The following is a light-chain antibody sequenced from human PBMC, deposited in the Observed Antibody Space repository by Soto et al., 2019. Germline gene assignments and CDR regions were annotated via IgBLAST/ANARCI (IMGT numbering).Light chain of an antibody. CDR1: QSISSW. J-gene: IGKJ1*01. CDR2: DAS. Sequence: DLQMTQSPSTLSASVGDRVTITCRASQSISSWLAWYQQKPGNAPKVLIYDASSLESGVPSRFSGSGSGTEFTLTISSLQPDDFATYYCQQYRSYWTFGQGTKVEIK. V-gene: IGKV1-5*01. CDR3: QQYRSYWT.